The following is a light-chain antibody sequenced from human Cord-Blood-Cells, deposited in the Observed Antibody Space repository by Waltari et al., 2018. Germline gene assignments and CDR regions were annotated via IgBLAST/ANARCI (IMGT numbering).Light chain of an antibody. V-gene: IGKV1-39*01. CDR2: AAS. J-gene: IGKJ1*01. Sequence: DIQMTQSPSSLSASVGDRVTITCRASSSISSYLNWYQQKPGKAPKLLIYAASSLQSGVPSRFSGSGSGTDFTLTISSLQPEDFATYYCQQRYSTPWTFGQGTKVEIK. CDR3: QQRYSTPWT. CDR1: SSISSY.